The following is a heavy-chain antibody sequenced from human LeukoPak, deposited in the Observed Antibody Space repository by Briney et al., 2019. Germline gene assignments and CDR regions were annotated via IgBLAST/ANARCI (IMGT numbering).Heavy chain of an antibody. J-gene: IGHJ6*03. V-gene: IGHV3-30*03. Sequence: GGSLRLSCAASGFTFSSYGMHWVRQAPGKGLEWVAVISYDGSNKYYADSVKGRFTISRDNSKNTLYLQMNSLRAEDTAVYYCATTYYYGSGSYYNQHYYYMDVWGKGTTVTVSS. CDR2: ISYDGSNK. CDR1: GFTFSSYG. CDR3: ATTYYYGSGSYYNQHYYYMDV. D-gene: IGHD3-10*01.